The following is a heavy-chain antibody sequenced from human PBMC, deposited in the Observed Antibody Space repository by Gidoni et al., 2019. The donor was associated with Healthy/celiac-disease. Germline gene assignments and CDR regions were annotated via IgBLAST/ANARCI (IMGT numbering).Heavy chain of an antibody. D-gene: IGHD3-3*01. CDR3: ARNTIFGVVITPPDY. CDR2: IDWDDDK. Sequence: QVTLRESGPALVKPTQTLTLTCTFPGFSLSPSGMCVSWIRQPPGKALEWLALIDWDDDKYYSTSLKTRLTSSKDTSKNQVVLTMTNMDPVDTATYYCARNTIFGVVITPPDYWGQGTLGTGAS. J-gene: IGHJ4*02. CDR1: GFSLSPSGMC. V-gene: IGHV2-70*01.